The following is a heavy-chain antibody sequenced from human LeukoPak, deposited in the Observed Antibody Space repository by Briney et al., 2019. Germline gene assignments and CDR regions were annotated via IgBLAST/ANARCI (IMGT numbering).Heavy chain of an antibody. CDR2: ISAYNGNT. Sequence: ASVKVSCKASGYTFTSYGISWVRQAPGQGLEWMGWISAYNGNTNYAQKFQGRVTITADTSTTTSYMELSSLRSEDTATYYCAREFKQSNWNDGHWFDPWGQGTLVTVSS. CDR1: GYTFTSYG. J-gene: IGHJ5*02. V-gene: IGHV1-18*01. CDR3: AREFKQSNWNDGHWFDP. D-gene: IGHD1-20*01.